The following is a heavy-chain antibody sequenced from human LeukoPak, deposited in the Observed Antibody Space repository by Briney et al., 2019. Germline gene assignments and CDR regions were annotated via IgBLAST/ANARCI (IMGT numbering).Heavy chain of an antibody. J-gene: IGHJ3*02. CDR3: ARGVVIDI. V-gene: IGHV3-11*06. D-gene: IGHD3-22*01. CDR1: GFTSTNYA. CDR2: ISSGSGHT. Sequence: PGGSLRLSCAASGFTSTNYAMGWVRQAPGKGLEWVSYISSGSGHTNYADSLKGRFTISRDNAQNSLFLQMNSLRAEDTAVYYCARGVVIDIWGQGTMVTVSS.